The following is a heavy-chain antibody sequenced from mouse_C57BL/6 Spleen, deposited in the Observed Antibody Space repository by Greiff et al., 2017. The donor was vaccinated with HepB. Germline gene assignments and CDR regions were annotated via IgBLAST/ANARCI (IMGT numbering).Heavy chain of an antibody. CDR1: GYAFSSSW. CDR2: IYPGAGDT. CDR3: AGADWVWYFDV. Sequence: QVQLQQSGPELVKPGASVKISCKASGYAFSSSWMNWVKQRPGKGLEWIGRIYPGAGDTNYNGKFKGKATLTADKSSSTAYMQLSSLTSEDSAVYFCAGADWVWYFDVWGTGTTVTVSS. J-gene: IGHJ1*03. D-gene: IGHD4-1*01. V-gene: IGHV1-82*01.